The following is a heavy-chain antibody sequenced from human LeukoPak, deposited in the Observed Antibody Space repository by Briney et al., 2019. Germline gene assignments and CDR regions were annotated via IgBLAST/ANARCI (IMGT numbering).Heavy chain of an antibody. CDR3: ARDVGGGPFFDY. CDR1: GGSMSSFY. V-gene: IGHV4-59*01. D-gene: IGHD2-15*01. CDR2: IYYRGSN. J-gene: IGHJ4*02. Sequence: PSETLSLTCTVSGGSMSSFYWGWIRQPPGKGLEWIGYIYYRGSNDYNPSLKSRVTISLDTSKNQFSLKLSSVTAADTAVYYCARDVGGGPFFDYWGQGTLVTVSS.